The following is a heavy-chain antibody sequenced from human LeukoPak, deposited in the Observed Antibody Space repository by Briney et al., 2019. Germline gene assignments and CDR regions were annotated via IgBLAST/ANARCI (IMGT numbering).Heavy chain of an antibody. CDR1: GFKFDDYG. Sequence: RGSLTLSCAAAGFKFDDYGMSWVRQVPGKGLGWVSGLNWSGGSTVYADSVTGRFTISRDNAKNSLYLQMNSLRVEDTAVYYCARWRDCTGGSCNPKTKYYFDYWGQGTLVTVSS. J-gene: IGHJ4*02. D-gene: IGHD2-15*01. CDR2: LNWSGGST. V-gene: IGHV3-20*04. CDR3: ARWRDCTGGSCNPKTKYYFDY.